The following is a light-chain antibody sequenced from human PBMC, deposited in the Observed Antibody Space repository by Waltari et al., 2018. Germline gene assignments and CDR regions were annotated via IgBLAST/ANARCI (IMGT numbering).Light chain of an antibody. CDR3: SSYTSSSTLWV. V-gene: IGLV2-14*03. Sequence: QSALTQPASVSGSPGQSITISCTGTSSDAGTYTYVSWYQQPPGKAPKLMIYDVSNRPSGVSNRFSGSKSGNTASLTISGLQADDEADYYCSSYTSSSTLWVFGGGTKLTVL. CDR2: DVS. J-gene: IGLJ3*02. CDR1: SSDAGTYTY.